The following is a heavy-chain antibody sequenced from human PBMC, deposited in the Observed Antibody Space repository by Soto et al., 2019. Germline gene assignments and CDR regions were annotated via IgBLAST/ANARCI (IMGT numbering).Heavy chain of an antibody. V-gene: IGHV4-39*01. D-gene: IGHD4-17*01. CDR1: GGSISSSSYY. Sequence: LSLTCTVSGGSISSSSYYWGWIRQPPGKGLEWIGSIYYSGSTYYNPTLKNRFSISLDTSKNQFSLKLSSVTAADTAVYYCARYGDPVNYYYYYGMDVWGQGTTVTVSS. CDR3: ARYGDPVNYYYYYGMDV. J-gene: IGHJ6*02. CDR2: IYYSGST.